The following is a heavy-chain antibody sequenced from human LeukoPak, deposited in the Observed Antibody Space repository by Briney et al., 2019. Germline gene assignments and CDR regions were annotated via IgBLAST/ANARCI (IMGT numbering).Heavy chain of an antibody. Sequence: SQTLSLTCAISGGSITSNSAAWSWIPQSPLRGLEWLGRTYYRSKWFNDYADSVKSRITINPDTSKNQFSLQLNSVTPEDTAVYYCTRAAGSGSGGMDVWGQGTTVAVSS. CDR2: TYYRSKWFN. CDR3: TRAAGSGSGGMDV. CDR1: GGSITSNSAA. J-gene: IGHJ6*02. D-gene: IGHD6-25*01. V-gene: IGHV6-1*01.